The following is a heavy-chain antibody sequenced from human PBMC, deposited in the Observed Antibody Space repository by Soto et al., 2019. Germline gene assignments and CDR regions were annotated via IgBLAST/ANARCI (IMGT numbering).Heavy chain of an antibody. J-gene: IGHJ4*02. D-gene: IGHD5-12*01. Sequence: GGSLILSCAASGFTFSSYWMHWVRQAPGKGLVWVSRINSDGSSTSYADSVKGRFTISRDNAKNTLYLQMNSLRAEDTAVYYYANALPYSGYEGVFDYWGQGTLGSVSS. V-gene: IGHV3-74*01. CDR3: ANALPYSGYEGVFDY. CDR2: INSDGSST. CDR1: GFTFSSYW.